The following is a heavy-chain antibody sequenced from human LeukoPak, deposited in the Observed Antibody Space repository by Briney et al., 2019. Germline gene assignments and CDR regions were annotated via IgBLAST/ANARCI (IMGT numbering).Heavy chain of an antibody. CDR2: IYHSGST. Sequence: SETLSLTCAVSGGSISSGGYSWSWIRQPPGKGLEWIGYIYHSGSTYYNPSLKSRVTISVDRSKNQFSLKLSSVTAADTAVYYCARGDGYWYFDLWGRGTLVTVSS. D-gene: IGHD5-24*01. J-gene: IGHJ2*01. V-gene: IGHV4-30-2*01. CDR1: GGSISSGGYS. CDR3: ARGDGYWYFDL.